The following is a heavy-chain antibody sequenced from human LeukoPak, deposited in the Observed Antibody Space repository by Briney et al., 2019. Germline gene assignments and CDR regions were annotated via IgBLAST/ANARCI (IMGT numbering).Heavy chain of an antibody. Sequence: GGSLRLSCAASGFTLSSYAMNWVRQAPGKGLEWVSYISSGSTIYYADSVKGRFTISRDNAKNSLYLQMNSLRAEDTAVYYCARDGGIAVAGDAFDIWGQGTVVTVSS. CDR1: GFTLSSYA. J-gene: IGHJ3*02. V-gene: IGHV3-48*03. D-gene: IGHD6-19*01. CDR3: ARDGGIAVAGDAFDI. CDR2: ISSGSTI.